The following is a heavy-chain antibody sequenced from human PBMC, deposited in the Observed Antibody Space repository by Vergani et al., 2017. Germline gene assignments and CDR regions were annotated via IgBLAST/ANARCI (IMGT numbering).Heavy chain of an antibody. CDR3: TTAWGLYYLHGEYFQY. D-gene: IGHD3-10*01. J-gene: IGHJ1*01. CDR2: ISSGGGDI. CDR1: GFTFDTST. V-gene: IGHV3-23*01. Sequence: EVQLLESGGGLVQPGGSRRLSCAGAGFTFDTSTMAYVRQAPGKGLELVATISSGGGDIFYADSVKGRFTISRDNSKNTLFLQMNSLKDEDTAVYYCTTAWGLYYLHGEYFQYWGRGTLVSVS.